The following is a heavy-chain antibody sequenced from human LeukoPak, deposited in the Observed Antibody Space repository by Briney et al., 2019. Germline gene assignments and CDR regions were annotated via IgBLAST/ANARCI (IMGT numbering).Heavy chain of an antibody. J-gene: IGHJ4*02. Sequence: GGSLRLSCVASGFTFSSYAMNWVRQAPGKGLEWVSYISSSSSTIYYADSVKGRFTISRDNAKNSLYLQMNSLRAEDTAVYYCARDSVGFGELPFDYWGQGTLVTVSS. CDR2: ISSSSSTI. CDR1: GFTFSSYA. V-gene: IGHV3-48*01. D-gene: IGHD3-10*01. CDR3: ARDSVGFGELPFDY.